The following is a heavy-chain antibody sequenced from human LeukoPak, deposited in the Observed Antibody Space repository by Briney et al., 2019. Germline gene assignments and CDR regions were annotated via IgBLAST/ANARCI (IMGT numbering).Heavy chain of an antibody. CDR3: KCSVAARPVGGDY. CDR2: IYHSGST. D-gene: IGHD6-6*01. CDR1: GGSISSGGYY. J-gene: IGHJ4*02. Sequence: SETLSLTCTVSGGSISSGGYYWSWIRQPPGKGLEWIGYIYHSGSTYYNPSPKSRVTISVDRSKNQFSLKLSSVTAADTAVYYCKCSVAARPVGGDYWGQGTLVTVSS. V-gene: IGHV4-30-2*01.